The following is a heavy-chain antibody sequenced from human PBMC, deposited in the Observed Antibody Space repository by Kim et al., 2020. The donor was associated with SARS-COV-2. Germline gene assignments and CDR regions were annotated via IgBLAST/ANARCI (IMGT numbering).Heavy chain of an antibody. J-gene: IGHJ6*02. Sequence: GGSLRLSCAASGFTFSSYAMSWVRQAPGKGLEWVSAISGSGGSTYYADSVKGRFTISRDNSKNTLYLQMNSLRAEDTAVYYCAKFRGSMTTVTTNALYYYYGMDVWGQGTTVTVSS. D-gene: IGHD4-4*01. CDR2: ISGSGGST. V-gene: IGHV3-23*01. CDR1: GFTFSSYA. CDR3: AKFRGSMTTVTTNALYYYYGMDV.